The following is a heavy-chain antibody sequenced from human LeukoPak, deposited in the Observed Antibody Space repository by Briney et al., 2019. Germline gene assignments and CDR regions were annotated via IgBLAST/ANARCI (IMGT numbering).Heavy chain of an antibody. CDR1: GGSFSGYY. V-gene: IGHV4-34*01. J-gene: IGHJ3*02. Sequence: SETLSLTCAVYGGSFSGYYWSWIRQPPGKGLEWIGEINHSGSTNYNPSLKSRVTMSVDTSKNQFSLKLNSVTAADTAVYYCARGPRATATQAFDIWGQGTMVTVSS. D-gene: IGHD2-15*01. CDR3: ARGPRATATQAFDI. CDR2: INHSGST.